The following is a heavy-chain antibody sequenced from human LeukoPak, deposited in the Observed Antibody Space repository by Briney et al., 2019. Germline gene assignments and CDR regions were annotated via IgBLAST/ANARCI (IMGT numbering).Heavy chain of an antibody. CDR1: GGSFSGYY. D-gene: IGHD3-10*01. V-gene: IGHV4-34*01. CDR2: ISYSGST. CDR3: ARGGGPPGNWFDP. Sequence: PSETLSLTCAVYGGSFSGYYWSWIRQPPGKGLEWIGEISYSGSTNYNPSLKSRVTISVDTSKNQFSLKLSSVTAADTAVYYCARGGGPPGNWFDPWGQGTLVTVSS. J-gene: IGHJ5*02.